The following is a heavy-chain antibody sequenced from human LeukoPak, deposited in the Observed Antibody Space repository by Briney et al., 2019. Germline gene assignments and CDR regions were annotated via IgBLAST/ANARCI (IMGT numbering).Heavy chain of an antibody. D-gene: IGHD6-13*01. V-gene: IGHV3-7*01. CDR3: ARDSLTEYSSSWYVNY. J-gene: IGHJ4*02. CDR2: IKQDGSEK. CDR1: GFTFSSYS. Sequence: GGSLRLSCAASGFTFSSYSMNWVRQAHGKGLEWVANIKQDGSEKYYVDSVKGRFTISRDNARNSLYLQMNSLRAEDTAVYYCARDSLTEYSSSWYVNYWGQGTLVTVSS.